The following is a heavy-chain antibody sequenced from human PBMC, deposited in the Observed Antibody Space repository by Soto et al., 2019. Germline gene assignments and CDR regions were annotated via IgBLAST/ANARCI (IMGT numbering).Heavy chain of an antibody. CDR1: GYTFTSHY. CDR3: ARGPLRFLEWLLFSWFDP. V-gene: IGHV1-46*01. Sequence: ASVKVSCKASGYTFTSHYMHWVRQAPGQGLEWMGIINPSGGSTSYAQKFQGRVTMTRDTSTSTVYMELSSLRSEDTAVYYCARGPLRFLEWLLFSWFDPWGQGTLVTVSS. J-gene: IGHJ5*02. CDR2: INPSGGST. D-gene: IGHD3-3*01.